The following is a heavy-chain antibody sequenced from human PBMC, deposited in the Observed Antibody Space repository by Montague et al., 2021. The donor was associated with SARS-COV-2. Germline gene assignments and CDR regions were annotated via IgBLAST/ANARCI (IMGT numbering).Heavy chain of an antibody. V-gene: IGHV4-34*01. CDR3: ARGLTDVTVILVFVGASLYFDS. J-gene: IGHJ4*02. Sequence: SETLSLTYAVYGGSFSGHSWTWIRQPPGKGLEWIGEINHSGGTNYNPSLKSRVTISVDTSKNQFSLKLSSLTAADTAVYYCARGLTDVTVILVFVGASLYFDSWGQGALVTASS. CDR2: INHSGGT. D-gene: IGHD3-22*01. CDR1: GGSFSGHS.